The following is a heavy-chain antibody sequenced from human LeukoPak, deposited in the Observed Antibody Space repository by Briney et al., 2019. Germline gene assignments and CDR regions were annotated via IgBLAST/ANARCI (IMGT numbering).Heavy chain of an antibody. D-gene: IGHD3-22*01. CDR3: AREYYDSSDYPRQHYFDY. Sequence: GGSLRLSCAASGFTFSDDYMSWIRQAPGKGLEWVSYISSSGSTIYYADSVKGRFTISRDNSKNTLYLQMNSLRAEDTAVYYCAREYYDSSDYPRQHYFDYWGQGTLVTVSS. V-gene: IGHV3-11*04. CDR1: GFTFSDDY. CDR2: ISSSGSTI. J-gene: IGHJ4*02.